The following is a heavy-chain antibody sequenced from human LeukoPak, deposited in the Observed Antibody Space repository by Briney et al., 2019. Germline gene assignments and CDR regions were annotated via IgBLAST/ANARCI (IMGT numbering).Heavy chain of an antibody. J-gene: IGHJ3*02. CDR3: ARESLVTAIPDAFDI. Sequence: SETLSLTCTVSGGSISSYYWSWIRQPPGKGLEWIGYIYYSGSTNYNPSLKSRVTISVDTSKNQFSLKLSSVTAADTAVYYCARESLVTAIPDAFDIWGQGTVVTVSS. CDR2: IYYSGST. D-gene: IGHD2-21*02. CDR1: GGSISSYY. V-gene: IGHV4-59*01.